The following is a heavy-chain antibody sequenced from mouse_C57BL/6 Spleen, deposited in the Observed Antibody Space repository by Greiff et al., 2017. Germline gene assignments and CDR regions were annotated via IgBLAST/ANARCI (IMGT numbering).Heavy chain of an antibody. D-gene: IGHD2-1*01. J-gene: IGHJ3*01. CDR1: GFTFSSYG. CDR3: ARLIYYGNLAWFAY. Sequence: EVQGVESGGDLVKPGGSLKLSCAASGFTFSSYGMSWVRQTPDKRLEWVATISSGGSYTYYPDSVKGRFTISRDNAKNTLYLQMSSLKSEDTAMYYCARLIYYGNLAWFAYWGQGTLVTVSA. CDR2: ISSGGSYT. V-gene: IGHV5-6*01.